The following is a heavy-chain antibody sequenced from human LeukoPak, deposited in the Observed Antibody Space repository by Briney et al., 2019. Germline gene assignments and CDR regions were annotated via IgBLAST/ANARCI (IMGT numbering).Heavy chain of an antibody. CDR2: ISGSGGST. Sequence: GGSLRLSCAASGFTFSTYAMSWVRQAPGKGLEWVSGISGSGGSTDYADSVKGRFTISRDNSKNTLYLQMNSLGAEDTAVYFCSKRSLNYYGSGPLDYWGQGTLVTVSS. D-gene: IGHD3-10*01. CDR1: GFTFSTYA. V-gene: IGHV3-23*01. CDR3: SKRSLNYYGSGPLDY. J-gene: IGHJ4*02.